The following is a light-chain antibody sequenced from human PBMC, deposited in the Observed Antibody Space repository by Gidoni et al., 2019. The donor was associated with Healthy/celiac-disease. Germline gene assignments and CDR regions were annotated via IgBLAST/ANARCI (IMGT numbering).Light chain of an antibody. CDR3: QQYNNWPPLT. Sequence: EIVMTQSPATLSASPGERATLSCRASQSVSSNLAWYQQKPGQAPRLLSYGASTRATGIPARFSGSGSGTEFTLTISSLQSEDFAVYYCQQYNNWPPLTFGGXNKVEIK. CDR2: GAS. J-gene: IGKJ4*01. V-gene: IGKV3-15*01. CDR1: QSVSSN.